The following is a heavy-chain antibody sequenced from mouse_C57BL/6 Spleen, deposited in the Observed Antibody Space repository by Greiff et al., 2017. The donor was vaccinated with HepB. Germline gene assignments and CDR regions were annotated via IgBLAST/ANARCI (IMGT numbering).Heavy chain of an antibody. D-gene: IGHD1-1*01. CDR1: GYSITSGYY. J-gene: IGHJ4*01. CDR3: ARTTVVDDYYAMDY. V-gene: IGHV3-6*01. Sequence: EVKLMESGPGLVKPSQSLSLTCSVTGYSITSGYYWNWIRQFPGNKLEWMGYISYDGSNNYNPSLKNRISITRDTSKNQFFLKLNSVTTEDTATYYCARTTVVDDYYAMDYWGQGTSVTVSS. CDR2: ISYDGSN.